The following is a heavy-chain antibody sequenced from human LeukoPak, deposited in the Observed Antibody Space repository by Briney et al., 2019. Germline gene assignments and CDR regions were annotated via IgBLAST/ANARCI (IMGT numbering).Heavy chain of an antibody. D-gene: IGHD3-3*01. CDR3: AKDWSTGGDNWFDP. CDR2: ISYDGSNK. V-gene: IGHV3-30*18. Sequence: GGSLRLSCAASGFTFSSYGMHWVRQAPGKGLEWVAVISYDGSNKYYADSVKGRFTISRDNSKNTLYLQMNSLRAEDTAVYYCAKDWSTGGDNWFDPWGQGTLVTVSS. CDR1: GFTFSSYG. J-gene: IGHJ5*02.